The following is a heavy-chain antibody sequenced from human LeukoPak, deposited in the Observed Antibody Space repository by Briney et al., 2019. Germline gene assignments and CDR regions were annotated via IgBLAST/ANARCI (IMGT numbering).Heavy chain of an antibody. J-gene: IGHJ4*02. D-gene: IGHD6-13*01. V-gene: IGHV3-21*01. CDR1: GFTFSSYS. CDR2: ISSSSSYI. Sequence: GGSLRLSCAASGFTFSSYSMNWVRQAPGKGLEWVSSISSSSSYIYYADSVKGRFTISRDNAKNSLYLQMNGLRAEDTAVYYCARASGYSSSFPGGYWGQGTLVTVSS. CDR3: ARASGYSSSFPGGY.